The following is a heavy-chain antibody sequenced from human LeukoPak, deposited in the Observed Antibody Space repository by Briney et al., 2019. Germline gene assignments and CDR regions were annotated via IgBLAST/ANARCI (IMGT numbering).Heavy chain of an antibody. D-gene: IGHD6-6*01. V-gene: IGHV3-23*01. Sequence: AGGSLRLSCAASVFPFRNYAMSWVRQAPGKGLEWVSAITDSGGNTYHADSVKGRFTISRDNSKNTLFLQMYSLRVEDTAVYYCAKGSSSSRPYYFDYWGQGTLVTVSS. CDR3: AKGSSSSRPYYFDY. J-gene: IGHJ4*02. CDR2: ITDSGGNT. CDR1: VFPFRNYA.